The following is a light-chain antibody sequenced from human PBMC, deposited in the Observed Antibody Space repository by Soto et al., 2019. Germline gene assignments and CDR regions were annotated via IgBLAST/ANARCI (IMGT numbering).Light chain of an antibody. CDR2: DAS. CDR3: QQYETYSH. Sequence: DIQLTQSPSTLSASVGDRVTITCRASQSVSIWLDWYQQKPGRAPKLLIYDASNLQNGVPSRFSGSGSGTEFSLTISSLQADDFATYYCQQYETYSHFGQGTRLEIK. CDR1: QSVSIW. V-gene: IGKV1-5*01. J-gene: IGKJ2*01.